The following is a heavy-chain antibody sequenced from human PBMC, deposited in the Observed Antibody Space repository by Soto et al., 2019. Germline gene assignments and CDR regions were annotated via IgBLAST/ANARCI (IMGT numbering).Heavy chain of an antibody. Sequence: PSETLSLTCTVSGGSISSYYWSWIRQPPGKGLEWIGYIYYSGSTNYNPSLKSRVTISVDTSKNQFSLKLISVTAADTAVYYCAREKDGYNRGGDFDYWGQGTLVTVSS. J-gene: IGHJ4*02. V-gene: IGHV4-59*01. D-gene: IGHD3-16*01. CDR3: AREKDGYNRGGDFDY. CDR2: IYYSGST. CDR1: GGSISSYY.